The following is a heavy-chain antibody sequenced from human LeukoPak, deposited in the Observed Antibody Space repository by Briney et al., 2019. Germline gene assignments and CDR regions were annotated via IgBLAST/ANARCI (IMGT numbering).Heavy chain of an antibody. CDR3: AREAASGYCSSTSCYNWFDL. V-gene: IGHV1-2*02. CDR1: GYTFTGYY. Sequence: ASVKVSCKASGYTFTGYYMHWVRQAPGQGLEWMGWINPNSGGTNYAQKFQGRVTMTRDTSISTAYMELSRLRSDDTAVYYCAREAASGYCSSTSCYNWFDLWGQGTLVTVSS. CDR2: INPNSGGT. D-gene: IGHD2-2*01. J-gene: IGHJ5*02.